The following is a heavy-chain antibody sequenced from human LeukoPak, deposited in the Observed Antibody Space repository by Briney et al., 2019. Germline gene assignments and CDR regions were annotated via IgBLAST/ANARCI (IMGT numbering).Heavy chain of an antibody. V-gene: IGHV3-23*01. Sequence: PGGSLRLSCSGSGFTFMNYVMAWVRQAPGKGLEWVSSIRLGGGLTHSADPVKGRFIISRDMNTLFLQMNNLRPEDTAMYYCARKITMVRGPLIKGYFDLWGRGTLVNVSS. CDR1: GFTFMNYV. J-gene: IGHJ2*01. D-gene: IGHD3-10*01. CDR3: ARKITMVRGPLIKGYFDL. CDR2: IRLGGGLT.